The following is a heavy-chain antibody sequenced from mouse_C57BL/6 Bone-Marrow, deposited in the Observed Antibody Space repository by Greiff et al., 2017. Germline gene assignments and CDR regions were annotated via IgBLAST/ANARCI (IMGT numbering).Heavy chain of an antibody. V-gene: IGHV1-39*01. J-gene: IGHJ4*01. CDR3: ARGYDYDYAMDY. Sequence: VQLKQSGPELVKPGASVKISCKASGYSFTDYNMNWVKQSNGKSLDWIGVINPNYGTTSYNQKFKGKATLTVDQSSSPAYMQLNSLTSEDSAVSDCARGYDYDYAMDYWCQGTSVTVSS. CDR2: INPNYGTT. D-gene: IGHD2-4*01. CDR1: GYSFTDYN.